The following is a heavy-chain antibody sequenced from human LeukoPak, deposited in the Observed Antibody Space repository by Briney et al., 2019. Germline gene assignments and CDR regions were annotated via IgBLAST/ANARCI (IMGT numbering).Heavy chain of an antibody. V-gene: IGHV4-59*01. D-gene: IGHD5-12*01. CDR1: GASISTYY. CDR2: IDYSGST. CDR3: ARVAYSGYDYYFDY. Sequence: PSETLSLTCTVSGASISTYYWSWIRQPPGKGLEWIGYIDYSGSTNYNPSLKSRVTISVDTSKNQFSLKLSSVTAADTAVYYCARVAYSGYDYYFDYWGQGTLVTVSS. J-gene: IGHJ4*02.